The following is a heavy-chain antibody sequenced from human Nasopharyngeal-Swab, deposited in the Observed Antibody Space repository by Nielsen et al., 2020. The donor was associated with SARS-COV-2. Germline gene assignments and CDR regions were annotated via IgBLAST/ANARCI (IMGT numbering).Heavy chain of an antibody. V-gene: IGHV3-64*01. J-gene: IGHJ4*02. CDR2: ISDNGATT. Sequence: PGGSLRLSCAASGFTFSAYSMHWVRQAPGKGLEYVSAISDNGATTYYANSVKGRFTISRDNSKNTLFLQMGSLRAEDMAVYYCARDQRLGIPMALGRGVFDYWGQGTLVTVSS. D-gene: IGHD1-14*01. CDR1: GFTFSAYS. CDR3: ARDQRLGIPMALGRGVFDY.